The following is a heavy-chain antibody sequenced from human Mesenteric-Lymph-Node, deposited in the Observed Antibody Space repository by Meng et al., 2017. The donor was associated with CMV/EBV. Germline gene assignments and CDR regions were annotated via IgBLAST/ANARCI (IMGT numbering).Heavy chain of an antibody. J-gene: IGHJ4*02. CDR1: GGSVSSGSYY. CDR3: ARGPNWNYEG. D-gene: IGHD1-7*01. CDR2: IYHSGST. V-gene: IGHV4-39*07. Sequence: SETLSLTCTVSGGSVSSGSYYWSWIRQPPGKGLEWIGSIYHSGSTYYNPSLKSRVTISVDTSKNQFSLKLSSVTAADTAVYYCARGPNWNYEGWGQGTLVTVSS.